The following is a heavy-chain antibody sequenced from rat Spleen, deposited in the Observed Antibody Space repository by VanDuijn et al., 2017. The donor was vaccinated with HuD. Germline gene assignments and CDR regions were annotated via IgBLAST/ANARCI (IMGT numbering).Heavy chain of an antibody. CDR2: INYDGSST. J-gene: IGHJ2*01. Sequence: EVQLVESGGGLVQPGRSMKLSCAASGFTFSDYYMAWVRQAPKKGLEWVASINYDGSSTYYRDSVKGRFTISRDNAKSTLYLQMDSLRSEDTATYYCARQRATHYFDYWGQGVMVTVSS. D-gene: IGHD3-4*01. CDR3: ARQRATHYFDY. V-gene: IGHV5-22*01. CDR1: GFTFSDYY.